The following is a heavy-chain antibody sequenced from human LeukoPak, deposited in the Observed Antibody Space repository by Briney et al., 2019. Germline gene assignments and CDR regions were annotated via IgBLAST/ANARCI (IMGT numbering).Heavy chain of an antibody. J-gene: IGHJ4*02. CDR3: ARRVWLRYHIDY. CDR2: ISGSGGST. D-gene: IGHD5-12*01. V-gene: IGHV3-23*01. CDR1: GYTFSSYA. Sequence: PGGSLRLSCAASGYTFSSYAMSWVRQAPGKGLEWVSAISGSGGSTYYADSVKGRFTISRDNSKNTLYLQMNSLRAEDTAVYYCARRVWLRYHIDYWGQGTLVTVSS.